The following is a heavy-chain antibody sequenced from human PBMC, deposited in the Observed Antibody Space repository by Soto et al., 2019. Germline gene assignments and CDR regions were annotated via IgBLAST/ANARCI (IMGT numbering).Heavy chain of an antibody. D-gene: IGHD3-22*01. Sequence: ASVKVSCKTSGYIFTDHLIHWVRQSPGQGLQWVGWVHPDSGGTNVAQAFQDRVTMTADTSITTAYMDLARLRPDDTAIFYCARGAQGFFPISGIYFYFDHWGQGTPVTVSS. V-gene: IGHV1-2*02. CDR2: VHPDSGGT. CDR3: ARGAQGFFPISGIYFYFDH. J-gene: IGHJ4*02. CDR1: GYIFTDHL.